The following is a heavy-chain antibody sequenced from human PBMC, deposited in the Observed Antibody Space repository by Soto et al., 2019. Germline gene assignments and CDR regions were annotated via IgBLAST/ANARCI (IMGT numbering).Heavy chain of an antibody. V-gene: IGHV4-39*01. J-gene: IGHJ6*02. D-gene: IGHD3-22*01. CDR2: VYYGGST. CDR3: ARQARIVNRDPYYYGMDV. CDR1: GGSLSSSSFY. Sequence: QLQLQESGPGLIKPSETLSLTCTVSGGSLSSSSFYSGWIRQPPGKGLEWIGSVYYGGSTYYNPSLESRVTISVAPSKIHSSLRLSSVTAADTAMYYCARQARIVNRDPYYYGMDVWGQGTTVTVSS.